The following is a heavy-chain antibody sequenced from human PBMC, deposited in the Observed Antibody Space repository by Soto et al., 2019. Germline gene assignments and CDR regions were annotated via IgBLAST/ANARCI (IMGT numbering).Heavy chain of an antibody. J-gene: IGHJ6*02. D-gene: IGHD4-4*01. V-gene: IGHV1-2*04. CDR2: INPNSGDT. CDR3: ASSYSNYALIDYYYYGMDV. Sequence: ASVKVSCKASGYTFTGYYMHWVRQAPGQGLEWMGWINPNSGDTKYAQKFQGWVTMTRDTSTSTAYMELSSLRSEDTAVYYCASSYSNYALIDYYYYGMDVWGQGTTVTVS. CDR1: GYTFTGYY.